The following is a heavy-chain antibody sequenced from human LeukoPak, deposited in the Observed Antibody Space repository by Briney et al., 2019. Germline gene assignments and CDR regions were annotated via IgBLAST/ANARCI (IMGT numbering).Heavy chain of an antibody. J-gene: IGHJ4*02. Sequence: GGSLRLSCAASGFTFSSYSMNWVRQAPGKGLELVSSISSSSSYIYYAGSVKGRFTISRDNAKNSLYLQMNSLRAEDTAVYYCARRGSSSSFDYWGQGTLVTVSS. V-gene: IGHV3-21*01. CDR3: ARRGSSSSFDY. CDR1: GFTFSSYS. D-gene: IGHD6-6*01. CDR2: ISSSSSYI.